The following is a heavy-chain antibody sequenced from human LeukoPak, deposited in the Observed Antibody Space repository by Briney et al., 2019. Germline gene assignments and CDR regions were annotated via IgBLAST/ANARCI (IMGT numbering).Heavy chain of an antibody. Sequence: GASVTVSFKGAGYTFTIYGISWVRQAPGQGLEWMGCISAYNGNTNYAQKLQGRVTMTTDTSTSTAYMELRSLRSDDTAVYYCARRSDYYDSSGYSLYFDYWGQGTLVTVSS. D-gene: IGHD3-22*01. CDR2: ISAYNGNT. CDR3: ARRSDYYDSSGYSLYFDY. V-gene: IGHV1-18*01. J-gene: IGHJ4*02. CDR1: GYTFTIYG.